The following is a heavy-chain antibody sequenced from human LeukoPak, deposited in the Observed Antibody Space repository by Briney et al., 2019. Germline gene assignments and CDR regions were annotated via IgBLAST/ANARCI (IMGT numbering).Heavy chain of an antibody. CDR2: INHSGST. D-gene: IGHD3-10*01. CDR3: ARGRRVRLYNWFDP. Sequence: PSETLSLTCAVYGGSFSGYYWSWIRQPPGKGLEWIGEINHSGSTNYNPSLKSRVTISVDTSKNQFSLKLSSVTAADTAVYYCARGRRVRLYNWFDPWGQGTLVTVSS. CDR1: GGSFSGYY. V-gene: IGHV4-34*01. J-gene: IGHJ5*02.